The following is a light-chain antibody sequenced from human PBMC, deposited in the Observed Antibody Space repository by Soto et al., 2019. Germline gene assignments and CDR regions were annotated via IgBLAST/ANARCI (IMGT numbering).Light chain of an antibody. V-gene: IGKV3-15*01. J-gene: IGKJ3*01. CDR2: GAS. Sequence: EIVMTQSPATLSVSPGEKATLSCRASQSGSSNVAWYQQKPGQAPRLLIYGASTRATGIPARFSGSGSGTEFTLTISSLQSEDFAVYYCQQYNNWPPLTFGPGTKVDI. CDR3: QQYNNWPPLT. CDR1: QSGSSN.